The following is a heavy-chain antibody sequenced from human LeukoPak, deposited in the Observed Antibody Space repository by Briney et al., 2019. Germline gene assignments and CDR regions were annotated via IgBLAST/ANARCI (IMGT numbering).Heavy chain of an antibody. D-gene: IGHD2/OR15-2a*01. CDR3: ARDLRLNRPGFGY. J-gene: IGHJ4*02. CDR1: GFTFSSYG. V-gene: IGHV3-33*01. CDR2: IWYDGSNK. Sequence: PGGSLRLSCAASGFTFSSYGMHWVRQAPGKGLEWVAVIWYDGSNKYYADSVKGRFTISRDNSKDTLYLQMNSLRAEDTAVYYCARDLRLNRPGFGYWGQGTLVTVSS.